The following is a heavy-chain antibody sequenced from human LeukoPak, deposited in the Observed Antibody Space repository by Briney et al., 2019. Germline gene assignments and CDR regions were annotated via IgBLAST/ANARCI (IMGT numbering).Heavy chain of an antibody. CDR2: IYYSGST. CDR3: ARAGSYNYAMGF. J-gene: IGHJ4*02. Sequence: PSETLSLTCTVSGGSIRSYYWSWIRQPPGKGLEWIGCIYYSGSTKCNPSLKSRVTISVDTSKNQFSLKLSSVTAADTAMYYCARAGSYNYAMGFWGQGTLVTVSS. CDR1: GGSIRSYY. D-gene: IGHD5-18*01. V-gene: IGHV4-59*01.